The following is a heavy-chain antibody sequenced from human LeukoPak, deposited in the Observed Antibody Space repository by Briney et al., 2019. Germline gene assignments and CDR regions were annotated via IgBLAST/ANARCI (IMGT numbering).Heavy chain of an antibody. Sequence: PSETLSLTCTVSGGSISSYYWSWIRQPAGKGLEWIGRIYTSGSTNYNPSLKSRVTMSVDTSKNQFSLKLSSVTAADTAVYYCATANCSGGSCYSFWYFDLGGRGTLVTVSS. CDR1: GGSISSYY. D-gene: IGHD2-15*01. V-gene: IGHV4-4*07. CDR3: ATANCSGGSCYSFWYFDL. J-gene: IGHJ2*01. CDR2: IYTSGST.